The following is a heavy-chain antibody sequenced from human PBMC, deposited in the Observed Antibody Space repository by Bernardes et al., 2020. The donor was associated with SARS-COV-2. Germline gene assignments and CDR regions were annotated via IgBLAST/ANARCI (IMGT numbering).Heavy chain of an antibody. CDR1: GYNFNHYW. J-gene: IGHJ4*02. Sequence: GESLKISCKGSGYNFNHYWIGWVRQMPGKGLEWMGIIFPAHSDTRYSLSFQGQVTISADKSTSTVYLQWSTLKASDTAMYYCARSETNTPNFDSWGQGTLVTVSS. V-gene: IGHV5-51*01. CDR2: IFPAHSDT. CDR3: ARSETNTPNFDS.